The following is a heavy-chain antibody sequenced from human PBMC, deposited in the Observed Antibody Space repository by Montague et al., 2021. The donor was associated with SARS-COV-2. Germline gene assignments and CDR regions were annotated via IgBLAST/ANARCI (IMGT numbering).Heavy chain of an antibody. J-gene: IGHJ4*02. V-gene: IGHV4-59*08. Sequence: SKTRSLTCTVSGGSISSFYWSWFRQPPGKGLEWIGYISDSGSTNYNPSLTSRVTMSVDTSKNQFSLKVYSVTAADTAVYYCSRHYSATLPAVYWGQGTLVTVSS. CDR1: GGSISSFY. CDR2: ISDSGST. CDR3: SRHYSATLPAVY. D-gene: IGHD2-15*01.